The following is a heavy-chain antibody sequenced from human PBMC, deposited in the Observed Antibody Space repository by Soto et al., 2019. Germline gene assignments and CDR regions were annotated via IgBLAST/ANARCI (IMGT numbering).Heavy chain of an antibody. D-gene: IGHD6-19*01. CDR1: GGSINSSSYF. V-gene: IGHV4-39*01. CDR2: IYYRGST. Sequence: QLQLQESGPGLVKPSETLSLTCSVSGGSINSSSYFWGWVRQPPGKGLEWIGSIYYRGSTYYNPSLRSRVTISVDTSKNQFSLKVSSATAANTAVFYCARHYSSGSRNWFAPWGQGTLVTVSS. CDR3: ARHYSSGSRNWFAP. J-gene: IGHJ5*02.